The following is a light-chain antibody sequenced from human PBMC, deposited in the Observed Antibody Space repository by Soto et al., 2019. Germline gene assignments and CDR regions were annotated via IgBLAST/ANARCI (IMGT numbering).Light chain of an antibody. CDR1: SNNIGAYTF. V-gene: IGLV2-11*01. Sequence: QSALTQPRSVSGSPGQSVTISCTGTSNNIGAYTFVSWYQQHLGKAPNLIIYHVNKRPSGVPDRFSGSKSGNTASLTISGLQAEDESDYYCSAYGGNADVVFGGGTKLTVL. J-gene: IGLJ2*01. CDR2: HVN. CDR3: SAYGGNADVV.